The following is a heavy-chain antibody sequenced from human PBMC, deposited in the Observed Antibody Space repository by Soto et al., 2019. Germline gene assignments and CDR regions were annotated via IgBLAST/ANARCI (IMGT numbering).Heavy chain of an antibody. CDR1: GFSFNEAW. V-gene: IGHV3-15*07. D-gene: IGHD2-15*01. CDR2: IKTSAGGGAT. J-gene: IGHJ6*02. CDR3: TTGSVEGI. Sequence: EVLLVESAGGLVKPGGSLRLSCVASGFSFNEAWMNWVRQAPGEGLEWVGRIKTSAGGGATDYAAPVQGRFTISRDDSKNALYLLMNSLRTEDTAIYYCTTGSVEGIWGQGTTVNVSS.